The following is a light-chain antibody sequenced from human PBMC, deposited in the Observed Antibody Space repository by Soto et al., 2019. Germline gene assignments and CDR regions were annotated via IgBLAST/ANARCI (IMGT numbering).Light chain of an antibody. V-gene: IGKV1-39*01. CDR3: QQSSSSPPYT. J-gene: IGKJ2*01. Sequence: DIQMTQSPSSLSASVGDRVTITCRASQSSGTHLNWYQQKPGKAPKVLIYAASRLQHGVPSRFSGSGSGTDFTLTISSLQPDDFATYYCQQSSSSPPYTFGQGTRLEMK. CDR2: AAS. CDR1: QSSGTH.